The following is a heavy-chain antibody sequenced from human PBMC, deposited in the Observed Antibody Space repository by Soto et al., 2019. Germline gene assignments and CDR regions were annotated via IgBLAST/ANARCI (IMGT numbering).Heavy chain of an antibody. CDR1: GFTFSSYA. D-gene: IGHD3-3*01. V-gene: IGHV3-30-3*01. J-gene: IGHJ4*02. CDR2: ISYDGSNK. Sequence: GGSLRLSCAASGFTFSSYAMHWVRQAPGKGLEWVAVISYDGSNKYYADSVKGRFTISRDNSKNTLYLQMNSLRAEDTAVYYCARDLVRFLEWSPPDYWGQGTLVTVSS. CDR3: ARDLVRFLEWSPPDY.